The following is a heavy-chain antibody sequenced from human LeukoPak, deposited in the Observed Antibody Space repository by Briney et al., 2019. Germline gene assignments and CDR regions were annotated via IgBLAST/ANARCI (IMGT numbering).Heavy chain of an antibody. J-gene: IGHJ4*02. CDR1: GFTFTNSW. D-gene: IGHD4-11*01. Sequence: GGSLRLSCGASGFTFTNSWMAWVRQAPGKGLEWVATIRPDGGETNYVDSVKGRFTISRDNSKNSVFLQMTSLRADDTAVYFCARDGAYSSFDYWAREPESPSPQ. CDR3: ARDGAYSSFDY. CDR2: IRPDGGET. V-gene: IGHV3-7*01.